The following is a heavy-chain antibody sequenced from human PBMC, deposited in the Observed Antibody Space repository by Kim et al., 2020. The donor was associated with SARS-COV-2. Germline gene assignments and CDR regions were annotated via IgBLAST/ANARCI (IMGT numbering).Heavy chain of an antibody. V-gene: IGHV4-31*03. CDR1: GGSITSDGYY. CDR3: AKNGGPRNGAFHYTMDV. Sequence: SETLSLTCTVSGGSITSDGYYWNWIRQHPGKGLEWIGYIFHFGSTYYNPSLRGRVTISVDTSKSHFSLELNSVTAADTAVYYCAKNGGPRNGAFHYTMDVWGKGATVTVSS. D-gene: IGHD3-16*01. J-gene: IGHJ6*03. CDR2: IFHFGST.